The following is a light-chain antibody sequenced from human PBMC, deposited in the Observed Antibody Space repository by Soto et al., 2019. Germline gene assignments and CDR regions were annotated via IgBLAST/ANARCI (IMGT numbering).Light chain of an antibody. J-gene: IGLJ1*01. CDR2: DVS. CDR1: SSDVGGYNY. V-gene: IGLV2-14*01. Sequence: QSVLTQPASVSGSPGQSITISCTGTSSDVGGYNYVSWYQQHPGKAPKLMIYDVSNRPSGVSNRLSGSKSGNTASLTISGLQAEDEADYYCSSYTRSSTLYVFGTGTKVTVL. CDR3: SSYTRSSTLYV.